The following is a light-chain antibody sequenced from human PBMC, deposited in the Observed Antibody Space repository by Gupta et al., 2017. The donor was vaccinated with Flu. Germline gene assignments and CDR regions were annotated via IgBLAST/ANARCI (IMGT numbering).Light chain of an antibody. J-gene: IGLJ2*01. CDR1: SSNDGTNT. CDR2: SNN. CDR3: AAWDDTLDGHVV. V-gene: IGLV1-44*01. Sequence: QSVLTQPPSASGTPGPRVTISCSGSSSNDGTNTVNWYQQLPGTAPKLLIFSNNQRPSGVPDRFSGSRSGTSASLAISGLQAEDEADYYCAAWDDTLDGHVVFGGGTKLTVL.